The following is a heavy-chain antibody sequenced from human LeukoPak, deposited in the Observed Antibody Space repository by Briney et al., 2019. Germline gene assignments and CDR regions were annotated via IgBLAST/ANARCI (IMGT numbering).Heavy chain of an antibody. D-gene: IGHD3-10*01. CDR1: GYTFTGYY. Sequence: GASVKVSCKASGYTFTGYYMHWVRQAPGQGLEWMGWINPNSGGTSYAQKFQGRVTMTRDTSISTAYMELSRLRSDDTAVYYCARLWFGDGDAFDIWGQGTMVTVSS. V-gene: IGHV1-2*02. J-gene: IGHJ3*02. CDR2: INPNSGGT. CDR3: ARLWFGDGDAFDI.